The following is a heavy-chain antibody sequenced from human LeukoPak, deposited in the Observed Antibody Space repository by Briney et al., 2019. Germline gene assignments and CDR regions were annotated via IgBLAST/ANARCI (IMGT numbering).Heavy chain of an antibody. CDR1: GDPIRSDSYY. CDR2: IYASGST. Sequence: SQTLSLTCTVSGDPIRSDSYYWNWLRQPAGKGLEWIGRIYASGSTNYNPSLKSRVTISLDTSRNRFSLNLSSVTATDTAVYFCARDRISGWLNWFDPWGQGTLVTVSP. J-gene: IGHJ5*02. D-gene: IGHD6-19*01. V-gene: IGHV4-61*02. CDR3: ARDRISGWLNWFDP.